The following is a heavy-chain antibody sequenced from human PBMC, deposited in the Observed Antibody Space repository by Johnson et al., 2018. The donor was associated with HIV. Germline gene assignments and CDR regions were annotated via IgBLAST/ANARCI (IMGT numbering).Heavy chain of an antibody. D-gene: IGHD1-26*01. CDR1: GFTFSSYA. CDR2: ISYDGSNK. Sequence: QVQLVESGGGVVQPGRSLRLSCAASGFTFSSYAMHWVRQAPGKGLEWVAVISYDGSNKYYADSVKGRFTISRDNSKTTLYLQMNSLRAEDTAVYYCASRMYSGSSGGAFDIWGQGTMVTVSS. V-gene: IGHV3-30-3*02. CDR3: ASRMYSGSSGGAFDI. J-gene: IGHJ3*02.